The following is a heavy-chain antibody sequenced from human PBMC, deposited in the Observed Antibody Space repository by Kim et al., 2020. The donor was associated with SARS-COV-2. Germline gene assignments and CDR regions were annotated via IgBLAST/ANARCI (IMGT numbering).Heavy chain of an antibody. J-gene: IGHJ4*02. Sequence: GRVTTSVDTSKNQFSLKLSSVTAADTAVYYCARTYPDYDIMTGYYYFDYWGQGTLVTVSS. V-gene: IGHV4-59*01. D-gene: IGHD3-9*01. CDR3: ARTYPDYDIMTGYYYFDY.